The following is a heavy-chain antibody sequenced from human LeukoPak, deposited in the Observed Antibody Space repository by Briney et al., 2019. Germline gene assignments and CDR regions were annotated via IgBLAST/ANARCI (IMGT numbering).Heavy chain of an antibody. CDR1: GFNFNTYW. D-gene: IGHD2/OR15-2a*01. Sequence: PGGSLRLSCAASGFNFNTYWMAWVRQAPAGKGLERVASISQDGGESYYADSVRGRFTISRDNAKNTPYLQMNSLRAEDTTMYYCTRLQSYFNSWGQGTLVTVSS. CDR3: TRLQSYFNS. V-gene: IGHV3-7*01. CDR2: ISQDGGES. J-gene: IGHJ1*01.